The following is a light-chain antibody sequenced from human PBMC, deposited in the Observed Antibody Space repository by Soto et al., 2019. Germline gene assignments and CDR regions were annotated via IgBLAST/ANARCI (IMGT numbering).Light chain of an antibody. Sequence: VLTQSPATLSLSPGKRATLSCRASESVDFHLAWYQQKPGQAPRLLIYDASVRATGTPARFSGSGSGTDFTLTISRLEPEDFAVYYCQQRKNWQVTFGQGTRLEIK. J-gene: IGKJ5*01. CDR2: DAS. CDR3: QQRKNWQVT. V-gene: IGKV3D-11*02. CDR1: ESVDFH.